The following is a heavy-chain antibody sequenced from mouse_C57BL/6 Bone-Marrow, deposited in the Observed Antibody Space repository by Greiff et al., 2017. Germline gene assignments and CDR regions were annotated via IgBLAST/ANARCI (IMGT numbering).Heavy chain of an antibody. Sequence: EVQGVESGGGLVQPGESLKLSCESNEYEFPSHDMSWVRKTPGKRLALVAAISSCGGSTPYPDTMERRFIISRDNTKKTLYLQMSSLRFEDTALYYCARQARALVAYWGQGTLVTVSA. CDR2: ISSCGGST. J-gene: IGHJ3*01. CDR1: EYEFPSHD. CDR3: ARQARALVAY. V-gene: IGHV5-2*01. D-gene: IGHD3-3*01.